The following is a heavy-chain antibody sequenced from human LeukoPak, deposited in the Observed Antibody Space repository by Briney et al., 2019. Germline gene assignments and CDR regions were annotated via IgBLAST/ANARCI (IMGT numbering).Heavy chain of an antibody. V-gene: IGHV1-18*01. CDR1: GYSFTTYG. D-gene: IGHD5-18*01. Sequence: ASVKVSCKASGYSFTTYGISWVRQAPGQGLEWVGWIGTYNGDTKYAQRLQDRVTMTTETHTSTAYMELRSLRSDDTAIYYCARNTIQLWLNPDYWGQGTLVTVSS. CDR2: IGTYNGDT. CDR3: ARNTIQLWLNPDY. J-gene: IGHJ4*02.